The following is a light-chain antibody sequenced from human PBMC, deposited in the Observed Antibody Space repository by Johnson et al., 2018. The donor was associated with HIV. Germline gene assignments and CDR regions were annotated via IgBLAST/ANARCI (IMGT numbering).Light chain of an antibody. Sequence: QSVLTQPPSVSAAPGQKVTISCSGSSSNIGNNYVSWYQQLPGAAPKLLIFDNDKRPSGISDRFSGSKSGTSATLGITGLQTGDEADYYCGAWDSSLNTGAFGTVTKVTVL. CDR3: GAWDSSLNTGA. CDR1: SSNIGNNY. CDR2: DND. V-gene: IGLV1-51*01. J-gene: IGLJ1*01.